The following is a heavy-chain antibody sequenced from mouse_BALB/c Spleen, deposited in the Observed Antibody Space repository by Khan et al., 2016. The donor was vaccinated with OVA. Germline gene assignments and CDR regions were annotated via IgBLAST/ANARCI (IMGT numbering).Heavy chain of an antibody. V-gene: IGHV9-3-1*01. CDR2: INTYTGEP. CDR1: GYTFKNHG. Sequence: QIQLVQSGPELKKPGETVKISCKASGYTFKNHGMNWVKQAPGKGLKWMGWINTYTGEPTYVEDFKGRFAFSLETSASTSFLLIKNLKNEDTATNFCARPPFYYYVRVYWGQGTSVTVSS. J-gene: IGHJ4*01. CDR3: ARPPFYYYVRVY.